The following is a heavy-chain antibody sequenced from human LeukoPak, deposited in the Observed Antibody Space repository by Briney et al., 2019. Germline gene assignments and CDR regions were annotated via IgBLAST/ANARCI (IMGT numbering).Heavy chain of an antibody. Sequence: PSETLSLTCAVYGGSFSGYYWSWIRQPPGKGLEWIGEINHSGSTNYNPSLKSRVTISVDTSKNQFSLKLSSVTAADTAVYYCARDVHCSGGSCYFFDYWGQGTLVTVSS. CDR2: INHSGST. CDR3: ARDVHCSGGSCYFFDY. V-gene: IGHV4-34*01. CDR1: GGSFSGYY. J-gene: IGHJ4*02. D-gene: IGHD2-15*01.